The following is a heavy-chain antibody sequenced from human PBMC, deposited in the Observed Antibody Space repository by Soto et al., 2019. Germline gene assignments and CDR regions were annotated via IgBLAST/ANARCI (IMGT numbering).Heavy chain of an antibody. CDR1: GYTFTSYC. CDR3: AGHSSGWFEDWFDP. D-gene: IGHD6-19*01. CDR2: ISAYNGNT. J-gene: IGHJ5*02. Sequence: ASVKVSCKASGYTFTSYCISWVRQAPGQGLEWMGWISAYNGNTNYAQKLQGRVTMTTDTSTSTAYMELRSLRSDDTAVYYCAGHSSGWFEDWFDPWGQGTLVTVSS. V-gene: IGHV1-18*01.